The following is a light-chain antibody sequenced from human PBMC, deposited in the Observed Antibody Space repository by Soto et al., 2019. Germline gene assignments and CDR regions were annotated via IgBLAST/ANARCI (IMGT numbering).Light chain of an antibody. V-gene: IGKV3-11*01. CDR2: DAS. Sequence: EIVXTXSPATLSXSPGERATLSCRASQSVSSYLDWYQQKPGQAPRLLIYDASNRATGIPARFSGSGSGTDFTLTISSLEPEDFALYYCQQRSNWEYTFGQGTKLEIK. J-gene: IGKJ2*01. CDR1: QSVSSY. CDR3: QQRSNWEYT.